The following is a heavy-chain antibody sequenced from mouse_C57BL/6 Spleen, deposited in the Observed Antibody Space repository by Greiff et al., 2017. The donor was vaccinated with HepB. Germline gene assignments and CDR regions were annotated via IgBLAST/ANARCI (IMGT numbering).Heavy chain of an antibody. J-gene: IGHJ2*01. D-gene: IGHD4-1*01. Sequence: QVQLQQPGAELVRPGSSVKLSCKASGYTFTSYWMHWVKQRPIQGLEWIGNIDPSDSETHYNQKFKDKATLTVDKSSSTAYMQLSSLTSEDSAVYYCARHPNWDGFDYWGQGTTLTVSS. CDR1: GYTFTSYW. CDR2: IDPSDSET. V-gene: IGHV1-52*01. CDR3: ARHPNWDGFDY.